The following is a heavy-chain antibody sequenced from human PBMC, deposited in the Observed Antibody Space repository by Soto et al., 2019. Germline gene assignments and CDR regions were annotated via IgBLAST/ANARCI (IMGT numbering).Heavy chain of an antibody. J-gene: IGHJ4*02. Sequence: SVKVCGSASGVTSSYAINWVRQAPGQGLEWMGGIIPVFRTTKYAQKFLGRVTITADKSTSTAYMELSSLRSEDTAVYYCASKNYYDSSGYPYYFDYWGQGTLVTVSS. CDR1: GVTSSYA. CDR2: IIPVFRTT. CDR3: ASKNYYDSSGYPYYFDY. D-gene: IGHD3-22*01. V-gene: IGHV1-69*06.